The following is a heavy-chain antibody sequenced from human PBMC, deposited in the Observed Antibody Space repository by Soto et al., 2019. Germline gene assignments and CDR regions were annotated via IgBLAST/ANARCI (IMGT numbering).Heavy chain of an antibody. J-gene: IGHJ4*02. CDR1: GYSFTSYW. CDR2: IYPGDSDT. D-gene: IGHD3-3*01. CDR3: VRAIVWSGYYYFVY. V-gene: IGHV5-51*01. Sequence: GESLKISCKGFGYSFTSYWIGWVRHMPGKGLEWMGIIYPGDSDTRYSPSFQGQVTISADKSISTAYLQWSSLKASYTAMYYCVRAIVWSGYYYFVYWGQRTLVTVSS.